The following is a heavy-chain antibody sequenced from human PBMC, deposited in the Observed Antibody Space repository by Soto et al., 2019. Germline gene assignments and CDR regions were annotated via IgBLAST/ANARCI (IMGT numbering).Heavy chain of an antibody. Sequence: EVQLVESGGGLVQPGGSLGLSCAASGFTFSSYSMNWVRQAPGKGLEWVSYISSSSSTIYYADSVKGRFTISRDNAKNSLYLQMNSLRAEDTAVYYCARYPGFSHFDYWGQGTLVTVSS. CDR2: ISSSSSTI. CDR3: ARYPGFSHFDY. V-gene: IGHV3-48*01. CDR1: GFTFSSYS. J-gene: IGHJ4*02.